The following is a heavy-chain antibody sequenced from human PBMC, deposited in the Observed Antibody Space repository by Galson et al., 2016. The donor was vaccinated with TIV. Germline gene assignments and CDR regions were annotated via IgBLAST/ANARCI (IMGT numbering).Heavy chain of an antibody. J-gene: IGHJ3*01. CDR2: IRYDGGNT. V-gene: IGHV3-30*02. CDR1: GFTFSTYG. D-gene: IGHD3-3*01. CDR3: AKEENSGYYPNDAFDF. Sequence: SLRLSCAASGFTFSTYGMHWVRQAPGQGLEWVAFIRYDGGNTFYADSVKGRFTISRDNSRNTLYLQMNSLRVEDTALYYCAKEENSGYYPNDAFDFWGQGTMVTVS.